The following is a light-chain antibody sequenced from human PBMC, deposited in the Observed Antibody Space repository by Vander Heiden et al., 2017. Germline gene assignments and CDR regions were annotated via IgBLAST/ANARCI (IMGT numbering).Light chain of an antibody. Sequence: QSALTQPPSVSGSPGPSATISCTGTISDVGSYNRVSWYQQPPGTAPKLMIYEVSNRPSGVPDRFSGSKSGNTASLTISGLQAEDEADYYCSSYTSSSTYVVFGGGTKLTVL. CDR3: SSYTSSSTYVV. J-gene: IGLJ2*01. V-gene: IGLV2-18*02. CDR2: EVS. CDR1: ISDVGSYNR.